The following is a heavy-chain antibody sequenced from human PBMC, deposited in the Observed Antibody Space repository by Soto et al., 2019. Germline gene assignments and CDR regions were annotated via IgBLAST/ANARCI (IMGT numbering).Heavy chain of an antibody. CDR3: ARGGLQHALDV. CDR2: VNNDGTDT. D-gene: IGHD6-13*01. Sequence: EVQLVESGGGLVQPGGSLRLSCAASGFTFSNYWMYWVRQAPGKGLVWVSRVNNDGTDTTHADSVKGRLTISRDNAENTLYLQMNSQRAEDTAVYYCARGGLQHALDVWGQGSTVTVSS. J-gene: IGHJ6*02. CDR1: GFTFSNYW. V-gene: IGHV3-74*03.